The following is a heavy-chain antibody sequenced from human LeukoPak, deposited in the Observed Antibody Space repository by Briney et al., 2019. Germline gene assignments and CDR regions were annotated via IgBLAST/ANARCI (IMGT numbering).Heavy chain of an antibody. CDR3: ARTNRNWFDP. CDR1: GGSISSYY. J-gene: IGHJ5*02. Sequence: PSQTLSLTCTVSGGSISSYYWSWIRQPPGKGLEWIGYIYYSGSTNYNPSLKSRVTISVDTSKNQFSLKLSSVTAADTAVYYCARTNRNWFDPWGQGTLVTVSS. D-gene: IGHD1-14*01. V-gene: IGHV4-59*01. CDR2: IYYSGST.